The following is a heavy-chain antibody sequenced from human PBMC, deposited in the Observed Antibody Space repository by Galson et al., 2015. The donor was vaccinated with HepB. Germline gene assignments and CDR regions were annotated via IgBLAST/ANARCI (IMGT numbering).Heavy chain of an antibody. Sequence: SVKVSCKASGGTFSSYAISWVRQAPGQGLEWMGGIIPIFGTANYAQKFQGRVTITANESTSTAYMELSSLRSEDTAVYYCARGTVGEDSSRYSLGYWGQGTLVTVSS. D-gene: IGHD3-22*01. CDR1: GGTFSSYA. CDR2: IIPIFGTA. J-gene: IGHJ4*02. V-gene: IGHV1-69*13. CDR3: ARGTVGEDSSRYSLGY.